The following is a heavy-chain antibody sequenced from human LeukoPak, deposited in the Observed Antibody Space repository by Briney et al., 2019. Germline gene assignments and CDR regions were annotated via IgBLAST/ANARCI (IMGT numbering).Heavy chain of an antibody. CDR1: GYSISSGYY. CDR2: IFHSGNT. Sequence: SETLSLTCSVSGYSISSGYYWGWIRQPPGKGLGWIGSIFHSGNTYYNPSLKSRVTISVDTSKNQFSLKLTSVTAADTAVYYCATIGPSVAAEGYWGQGILIAVSS. D-gene: IGHD6-13*01. J-gene: IGHJ4*02. CDR3: ATIGPSVAAEGY. V-gene: IGHV4-38-2*02.